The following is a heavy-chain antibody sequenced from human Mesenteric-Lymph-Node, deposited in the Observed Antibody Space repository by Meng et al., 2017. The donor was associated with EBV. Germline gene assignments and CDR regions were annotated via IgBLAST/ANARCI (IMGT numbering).Heavy chain of an antibody. V-gene: IGHV4-39*01. J-gene: IGHJ4*02. CDR1: GGSVSSYGYY. CDR2: IIHGGSP. CDR3: ARRPTGIDY. D-gene: IGHD2-8*02. Sequence: LQLQELGPGLVKASETLSLTCSVSGGSVSSYGYYWGWIRQPPGKGLEWIGEIIHGGSPSYNPSLKSRVTISIDTSKNQLSLMLSSVTAADTAAYYCARRPTGIDYWGQGTLVTVSS.